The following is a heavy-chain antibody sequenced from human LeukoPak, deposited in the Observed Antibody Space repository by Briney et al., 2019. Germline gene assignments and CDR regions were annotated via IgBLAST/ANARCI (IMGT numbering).Heavy chain of an antibody. J-gene: IGHJ3*02. Sequence: GGSLRLSCAASGFTFSSYSMNWVRQAPGKGLEWVSSISSSGTYVYYADSVKGRFTISRDNAKDSLSLQMNSLRADDAAVYYCARASSKQLAGYLPDGFDIWGQGTMVTVSS. CDR3: ARASSKQLAGYLPDGFDI. CDR2: ISSSGTYV. D-gene: IGHD3-9*01. V-gene: IGHV3-21*01. CDR1: GFTFSSYS.